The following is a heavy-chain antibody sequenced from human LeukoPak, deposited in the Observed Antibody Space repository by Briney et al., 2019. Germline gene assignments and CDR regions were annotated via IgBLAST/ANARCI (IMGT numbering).Heavy chain of an antibody. J-gene: IGHJ3*02. CDR1: GGSISSSNW. Sequence: PSETLSLTCAVSGGSISSSNWWSWVRQPPGKGLEWIGEIYHSGSTNYNPSLKSRVTISVDKSKNQFSLKLSSVTAADTAVYYCARGKVLLWFGDQTDAFDIWGQGTMVTVSS. V-gene: IGHV4-4*02. D-gene: IGHD3-10*01. CDR2: IYHSGST. CDR3: ARGKVLLWFGDQTDAFDI.